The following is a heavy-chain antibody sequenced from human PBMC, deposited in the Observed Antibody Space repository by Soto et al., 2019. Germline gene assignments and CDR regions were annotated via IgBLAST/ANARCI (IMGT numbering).Heavy chain of an antibody. CDR2: IYWDDDK. CDR1: GFSLSTSGVG. Sequence: QITLKESGPTLVKPTQTLTLTCTFSGFSLSTSGVGVGWIRQPPGKALAWLALIYWDDDKRYSPSLKSRLTIIKDTPKNPFVLTMTNTDPVDTATYYCAHRYCSCGSCSPLDAFDIWGQGTMVTVSS. D-gene: IGHD2-15*01. J-gene: IGHJ3*02. V-gene: IGHV2-5*02. CDR3: AHRYCSCGSCSPLDAFDI.